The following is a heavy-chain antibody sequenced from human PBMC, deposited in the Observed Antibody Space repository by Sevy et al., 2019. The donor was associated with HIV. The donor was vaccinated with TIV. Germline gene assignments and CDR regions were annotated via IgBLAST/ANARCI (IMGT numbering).Heavy chain of an antibody. CDR1: GFTFSSYG. J-gene: IGHJ6*02. CDR3: ARDRATISTRNYYYYYGMHV. CDR2: ISYDGSNK. Sequence: GGSLRLSCAASGFTFSSYGMHWVRQAPGKGLEWVAVISYDGSNKYYADSVKGRFTISRDNSKNTLYLQMNSLRAEDTAVYYCARDRATISTRNYYYYYGMHVWGQGNTVTVSS. V-gene: IGHV3-30-3*01. D-gene: IGHD5-12*01.